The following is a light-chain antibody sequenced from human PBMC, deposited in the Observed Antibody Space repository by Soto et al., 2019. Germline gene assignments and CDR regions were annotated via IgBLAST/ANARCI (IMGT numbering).Light chain of an antibody. Sequence: DMQMTQSPSSLSASVGDRLTVTCRASQTINTYLNWYQQKPGKAPKLLIFDASSLQSGVPSRFSGSGSGTDCTLTISSLQPEDFATYYCEQSHIKRTFGQGTKAEIK. J-gene: IGKJ1*01. CDR2: DAS. CDR1: QTINTY. V-gene: IGKV1-39*01. CDR3: EQSHIKRT.